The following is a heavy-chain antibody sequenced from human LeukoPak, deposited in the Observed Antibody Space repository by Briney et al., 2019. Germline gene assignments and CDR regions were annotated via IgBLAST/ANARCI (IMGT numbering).Heavy chain of an antibody. V-gene: IGHV3-30*02. CDR3: AKDTGSGSYPNRGHFDY. CDR2: IRYDGSNS. CDR1: GFTFSSHG. D-gene: IGHD1-26*01. J-gene: IGHJ4*02. Sequence: GGSLRLSCAASGFTFSSHGMHWDRQAPGKGLEWVAFIRYDGSNSYYTDSVKGRFTISRDNSKNTLYLQMNSLRAEDTAVYYCAKDTGSGSYPNRGHFDYWGQGTLVTVSS.